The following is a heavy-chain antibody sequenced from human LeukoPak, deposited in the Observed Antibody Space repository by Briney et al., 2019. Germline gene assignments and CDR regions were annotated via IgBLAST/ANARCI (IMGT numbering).Heavy chain of an antibody. D-gene: IGHD3-9*01. CDR2: ISYDGSNK. Sequence: GGSLGLSCAASGFTFSSYAMHWVRQAPGKGLEWVAVISYDGSNKYYADSVKGRFTISRDNSKNTLYLQMNSLRAEDTAVYYCARDEVLRYFDWFSYYGMDVWGKGTTVTVSS. J-gene: IGHJ6*04. CDR3: ARDEVLRYFDWFSYYGMDV. CDR1: GFTFSSYA. V-gene: IGHV3-30*04.